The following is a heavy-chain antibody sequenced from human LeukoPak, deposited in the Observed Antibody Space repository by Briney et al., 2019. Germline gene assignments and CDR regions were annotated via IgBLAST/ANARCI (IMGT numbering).Heavy chain of an antibody. CDR3: YKTTVTAYYYYGMDV. D-gene: IGHD4-17*01. J-gene: IGHJ6*02. CDR2: ISGSGGST. CDR1: GFTFSSYA. V-gene: IGHV3-23*01. Sequence: GGSLRLSCAASGFTFSSYAMSWVRQAPGMGLEWVSAISGSGGSTYYADSVKGRFTISRDNSKNTLYLQMNSLRAEDTAVYYCYKTTVTAYYYYGMDVWGQGTTVTVSS.